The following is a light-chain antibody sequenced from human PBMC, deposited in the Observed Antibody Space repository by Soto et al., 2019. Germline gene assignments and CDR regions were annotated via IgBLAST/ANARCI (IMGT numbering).Light chain of an antibody. CDR3: QRYDSYSMYT. J-gene: IGKJ2*01. CDR1: QSISGW. Sequence: DIQMTQSPSTLSASVGDTVTITCRASQSISGWLAWYQQRPGTAPKVLIYDASYLESGVPSRFSASGSGTEFTLTISSLQPDDFATYYRQRYDSYSMYTFGQGTKLEIK. V-gene: IGKV1-5*01. CDR2: DAS.